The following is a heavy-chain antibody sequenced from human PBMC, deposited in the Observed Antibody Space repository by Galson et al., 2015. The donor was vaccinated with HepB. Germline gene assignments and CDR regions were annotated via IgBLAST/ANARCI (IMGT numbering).Heavy chain of an antibody. CDR1: GFTFSDYA. V-gene: IGHV3-23*01. Sequence: SLRLSCAVSGFTFSDYAMSWVRQAPGKGLEWVSGLSTSERRSHYADSVRGRFTISRDNSKNTLYLQLDNLRAEDTATYYCAKEGTVRVSATMLYYLHYGLDVWGHGTTVIVSS. J-gene: IGHJ6*02. D-gene: IGHD3-10*02. CDR2: LSTSERRS. CDR3: AKEGTVRVSATMLYYLHYGLDV.